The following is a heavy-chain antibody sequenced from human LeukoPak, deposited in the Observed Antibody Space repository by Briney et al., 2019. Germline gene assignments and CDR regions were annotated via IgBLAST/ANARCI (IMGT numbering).Heavy chain of an antibody. V-gene: IGHV1-3*01. CDR1: GYTFTSYA. CDR3: ARVGGTNYYGDYGFDY. J-gene: IGHJ4*02. D-gene: IGHD4-17*01. CDR2: INAGNGNT. Sequence: GASVKVSCKASGYTFTSYAMHWVRQAPGQRLEWMGWINAGNGNTKYSQKFQGRVTITRDTSASTAYMELSSLRSEDTAVYYCARVGGTNYYGDYGFDYWGQGTLVTVSS.